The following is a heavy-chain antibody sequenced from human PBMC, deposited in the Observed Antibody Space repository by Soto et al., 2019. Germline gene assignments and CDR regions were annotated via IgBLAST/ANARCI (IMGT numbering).Heavy chain of an antibody. V-gene: IGHV3-23*01. J-gene: IGHJ4*02. D-gene: IGHD3-10*01. Sequence: GGSLRLSCAASGFTFSSYAMSWVRQAPGKGLEWVSAISGSGGSTYYADSVKGRFTISRDNSKNTLYLQMNSLRAEGTAVYYCAKSPDDTMVRGVIVLAFDYWGQGTLVTVST. CDR2: ISGSGGST. CDR1: GFTFSSYA. CDR3: AKSPDDTMVRGVIVLAFDY.